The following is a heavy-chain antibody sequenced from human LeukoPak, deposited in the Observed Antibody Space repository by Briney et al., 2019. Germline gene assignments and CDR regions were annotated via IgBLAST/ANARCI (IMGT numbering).Heavy chain of an antibody. Sequence: SETLSLTCAVYGGSFSGYYWSWIRQPPGKGLEWIGYIYYSGNTNYNPSLKSRVTISVDTSKNQFSLKVSSVTAADTAVYYCARGGNSYGYLDYWDQGTLVTVSS. D-gene: IGHD5-18*01. V-gene: IGHV4-59*01. CDR3: ARGGNSYGYLDY. CDR2: IYYSGNT. J-gene: IGHJ4*02. CDR1: GGSFSGYY.